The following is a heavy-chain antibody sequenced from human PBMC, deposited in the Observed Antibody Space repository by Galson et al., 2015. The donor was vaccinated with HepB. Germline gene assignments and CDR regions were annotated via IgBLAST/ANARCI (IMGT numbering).Heavy chain of an antibody. CDR3: ATSHLTGGAFDI. D-gene: IGHD7-27*01. CDR2: IYGGDKT. CDR1: GFTVSSNY. Sequence: SLRLSCAASGFTVSSNYMIWVRRAPGKGLEWVSVIYGGDKTDYADSVKGRFAISRDSSKNTLYLQMITLRGEDTAVYYCATSHLTGGAFDIWGQGTMVTVSS. V-gene: IGHV3-66*01. J-gene: IGHJ3*02.